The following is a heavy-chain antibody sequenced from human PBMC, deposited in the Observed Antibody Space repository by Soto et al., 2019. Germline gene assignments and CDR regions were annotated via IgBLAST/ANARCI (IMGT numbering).Heavy chain of an antibody. D-gene: IGHD3-3*01. CDR3: ASKREYYDFWSGYHNYYYYYYMDV. Sequence: GGSLRLSCAASGFTVSSNYMSWVRQAPGKGLEWVSVIYSGGSTYYADTLKARFTISRDNSKYTMYLHMNSMRAEDTAVYYCASKREYYDFWSGYHNYYYYYYMDVWGKGTTVTVSS. CDR2: IYSGGST. CDR1: GFTVSSNY. J-gene: IGHJ6*03. V-gene: IGHV3-66*01.